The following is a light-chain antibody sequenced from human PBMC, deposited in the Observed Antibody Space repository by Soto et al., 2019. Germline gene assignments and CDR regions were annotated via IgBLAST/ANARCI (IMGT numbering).Light chain of an antibody. V-gene: IGLV2-14*01. CDR3: SSYAGSDNFVL. J-gene: IGLJ2*01. Sequence: QSALTQPASVSGSPGQSITISCTGTSSDIGSYNYVAWYQQFPGKTPKLIIYEVRNRPSGVSFRFSGSKSGNTASLTISGLQAEDEADYYCSSYAGSDNFVLFGGGTKLTVL. CDR1: SSDIGSYNY. CDR2: EVR.